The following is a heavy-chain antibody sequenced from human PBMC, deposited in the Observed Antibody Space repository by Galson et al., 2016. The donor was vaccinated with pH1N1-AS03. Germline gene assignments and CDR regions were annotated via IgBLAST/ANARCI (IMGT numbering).Heavy chain of an antibody. V-gene: IGHV4-38-2*01. CDR1: GYSISSGYY. J-gene: IGHJ4*02. D-gene: IGHD4-17*01. CDR2: INHSGNT. CDR3: ARAYGYGDYGIDY. Sequence: ETLSLTCAVSGYSISSGYYWSWIRQPPGQGLEWIGEINHSGNTNYNPSLKSRVTISVDTSKNQFSLKLTSVTAADTAVYYCARAYGYGDYGIDYWGQGTLVTVSS.